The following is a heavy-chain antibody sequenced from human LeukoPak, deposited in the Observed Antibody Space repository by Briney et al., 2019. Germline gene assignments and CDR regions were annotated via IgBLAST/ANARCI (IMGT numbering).Heavy chain of an antibody. V-gene: IGHV3-30*02. J-gene: IGHJ6*03. CDR2: IWYDGSNK. CDR3: AKSPECTNGVCYTWDYYYYMDV. CDR1: GFTFSSYG. Sequence: GGSLRLSCAASGFTFSSYGMHWVRQAPGKGLEWVAAIWYDGSNKYYADSVKGRFTISRDNSKNTLYLQMNSLRAEDTAVYYCAKSPECTNGVCYTWDYYYYMDVWGKGTTVTVSS. D-gene: IGHD2-8*01.